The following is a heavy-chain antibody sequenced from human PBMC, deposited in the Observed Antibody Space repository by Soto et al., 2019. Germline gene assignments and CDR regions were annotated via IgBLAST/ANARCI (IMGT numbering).Heavy chain of an antibody. CDR1: GGSFSGYY. V-gene: IGHV4-34*01. CDR2: INHSGST. D-gene: IGHD5-12*01. CDR3: ARGGNSGYVW. Sequence: QVQLQQWGAGLLKPSETLSLTCAVCGGSFSGYYWSWIRQPPGKGLEWIGEINHSGSTNYNPSLKSRVTISVDTSKNQFSLKLSSVTAADTAVYYCARGGNSGYVWWGQGTLVTVSS. J-gene: IGHJ4*02.